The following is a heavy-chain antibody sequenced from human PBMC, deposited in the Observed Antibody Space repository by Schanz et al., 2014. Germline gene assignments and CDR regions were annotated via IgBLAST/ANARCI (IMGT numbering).Heavy chain of an antibody. Sequence: VQLLQSGGALVQPGGSLRLSCSASGFTFSTYAMSWARQTPGKGLEWVSSITTGGNTYYRDSVKGRFIVSRDNSKNTLYLEMNRLRVDDTAVYYCSKGKQGSRSDDSWGQGTLVTVSS. V-gene: IGHV3-23*01. CDR1: GFTFSTYA. CDR2: ITTGGNT. CDR3: SKGKQGSRSDDS. D-gene: IGHD2-15*01. J-gene: IGHJ5*01.